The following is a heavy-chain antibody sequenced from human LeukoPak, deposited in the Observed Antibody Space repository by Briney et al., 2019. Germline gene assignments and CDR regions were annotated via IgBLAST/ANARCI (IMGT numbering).Heavy chain of an antibody. CDR1: GGSLSGYY. CDR2: INHSGST. V-gene: IGHV4-34*01. CDR3: ARLRGAKYYYGSGSSGGGAFDI. D-gene: IGHD3-10*01. Sequence: SETLSLTCAVYGGSLSGYYWSWIRQPPGKGLEWIGEINHSGSTNYNPSLKSRVTISVDTSKNQFSLKLSSVTAADTAVYYCARLRGAKYYYGSGSSGGGAFDIWGQGTMVTVSS. J-gene: IGHJ3*02.